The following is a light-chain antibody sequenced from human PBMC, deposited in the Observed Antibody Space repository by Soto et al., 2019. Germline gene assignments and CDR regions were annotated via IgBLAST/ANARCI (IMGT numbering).Light chain of an antibody. J-gene: IGKJ2*01. V-gene: IGKV1-33*01. CDR1: QDIQNY. Sequence: DIQMTQSPSSLSPSVGDRVTITCQASQDIQNYINWYQHTPGKAPKLLIFDASNLQPGVASRFSGRASGTDFFLTTSSLHPEDVATEFCQQQHDIPYTFGQGTKVDIK. CDR2: DAS. CDR3: QQQHDIPYT.